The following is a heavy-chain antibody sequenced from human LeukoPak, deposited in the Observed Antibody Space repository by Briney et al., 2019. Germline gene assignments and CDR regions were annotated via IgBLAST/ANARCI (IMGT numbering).Heavy chain of an antibody. Sequence: SETLSLTCAVYGGSFSGYSWNWIRQPPGKGLEWIGAINHSGSTNYNPSLKSRVTISVDTSKNQFSLKLTSVTAADTAVYYCARARYVNSFYAFDIWGQGTLVTVSS. J-gene: IGHJ3*02. V-gene: IGHV4-34*01. CDR1: GGSFSGYS. D-gene: IGHD3-9*01. CDR3: ARARYVNSFYAFDI. CDR2: INHSGST.